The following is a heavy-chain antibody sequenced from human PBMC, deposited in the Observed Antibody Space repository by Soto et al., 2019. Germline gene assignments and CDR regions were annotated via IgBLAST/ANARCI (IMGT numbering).Heavy chain of an antibody. CDR2: IYHSGST. Sequence: PSETLSLTCAVSGHSISSGGYSWSWIRQPPEKDMEWIGNIYHSGSTYYNPSLKSRDTISVDRTKNQFSLKLSSVTAADTALYYCVRGGSRFLECFYGLYWGQGTLVIVSS. D-gene: IGHD3-3*01. CDR3: VRGGSRFLECFYGLY. V-gene: IGHV4-30-2*01. J-gene: IGHJ4*02. CDR1: GHSISSGGYS.